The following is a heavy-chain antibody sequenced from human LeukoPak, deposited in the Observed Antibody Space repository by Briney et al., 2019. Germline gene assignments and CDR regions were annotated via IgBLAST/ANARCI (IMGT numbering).Heavy chain of an antibody. D-gene: IGHD2-8*01. Sequence: ASVKVSCKASGGTFSSYAISWVRQAPGQGLEWMGRIIPILGIANYAQKFQGRVTITADKSTSTAYMELSGLRSEDTAVYYCARDGKCTNGVCFIRPTFFDYWGQGTLVTVSS. CDR3: ARDGKCTNGVCFIRPTFFDY. CDR2: IIPILGIA. J-gene: IGHJ4*02. V-gene: IGHV1-69*04. CDR1: GGTFSSYA.